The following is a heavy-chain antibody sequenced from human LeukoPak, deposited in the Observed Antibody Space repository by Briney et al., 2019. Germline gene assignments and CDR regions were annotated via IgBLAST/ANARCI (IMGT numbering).Heavy chain of an antibody. CDR3: AREIRGYTYGWDY. CDR2: IYYIGST. Sequence: SETLSLTCTVSGASISTYYWSWIRQSPGKGLEWIAYIYYIGSTNYNPSLKSRVTISVDTSKNQFSLKLSSVTAADTAVYYCAREIRGYTYGWDYWGQGTLVTVSA. D-gene: IGHD5-18*01. CDR1: GASISTYY. J-gene: IGHJ4*02. V-gene: IGHV4-59*01.